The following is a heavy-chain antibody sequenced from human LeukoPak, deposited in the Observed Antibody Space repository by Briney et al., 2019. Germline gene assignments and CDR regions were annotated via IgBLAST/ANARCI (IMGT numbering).Heavy chain of an antibody. CDR2: INPDTGDK. D-gene: IGHD2-21*02. Sequence: ASVNVSGKASGYTFTNYHINWGRQASGQGLKWMTWINPDTGDKRYARKFQDRVTITTDTSISTAYMELSSLSSEDTAVYFCARTTSMTASGYDYWGQGTLVTVSS. CDR1: GYTFTNYH. J-gene: IGHJ4*02. CDR3: ARTTSMTASGYDY. V-gene: IGHV1-8*03.